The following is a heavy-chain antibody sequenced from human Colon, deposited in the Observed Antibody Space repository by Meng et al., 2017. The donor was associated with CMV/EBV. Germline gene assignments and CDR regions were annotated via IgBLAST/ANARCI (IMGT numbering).Heavy chain of an antibody. CDR1: VHTCSNYK. V-gene: IGHV3-33*05. Sequence: SVHTCSNYKMHWVRQAPGKGLEWLAVISYDGSKTYHADSVKGRFTISRDNSKNTLYLQMDSLRPEDTGVYFCARAGYGGYIKDAFDYWGQGTLVTVSS. CDR3: ARAGYGGYIKDAFDY. CDR2: ISYDGSKT. J-gene: IGHJ4*02. D-gene: IGHD5-18*01.